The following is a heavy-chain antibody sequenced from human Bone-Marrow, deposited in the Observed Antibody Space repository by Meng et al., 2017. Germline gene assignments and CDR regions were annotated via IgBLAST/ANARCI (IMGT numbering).Heavy chain of an antibody. CDR2: ISAYNGNT. D-gene: IGHD3-22*01. J-gene: IGHJ4*02. CDR3: ARDHRRGYYDSSGYYPYY. Sequence: ASVKVSCKASGYTFTSYGISWVRQAPGQGLEWMGWISAYNGNTNYAQKLQGRVTMTTDTSTSTAYMELRSLRSDDTAVYYSARDHRRGYYDSSGYYPYYWGQGTLVTVSS. V-gene: IGHV1-18*01. CDR1: GYTFTSYG.